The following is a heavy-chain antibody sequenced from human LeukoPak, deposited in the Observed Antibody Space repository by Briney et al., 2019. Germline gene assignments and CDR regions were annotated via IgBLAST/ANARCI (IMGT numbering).Heavy chain of an antibody. V-gene: IGHV3-23*01. CDR2: ISGSGGTT. D-gene: IGHD3-3*01. J-gene: IGHJ4*02. Sequence: PGGSLRLSCAASGFTFNSYAMSWVRQAPGKGLEWVSAISGSGGTTYSADSVKGRFSISRDDAKNSLYLQMNSLRAEDTAVYYCVRDYDFWSGYFDYWGQGTLVTVSP. CDR3: VRDYDFWSGYFDY. CDR1: GFTFNSYA.